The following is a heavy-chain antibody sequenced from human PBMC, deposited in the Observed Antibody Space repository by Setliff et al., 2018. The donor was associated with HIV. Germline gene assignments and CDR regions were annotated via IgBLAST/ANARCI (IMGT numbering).Heavy chain of an antibody. CDR1: RFTFTNYV. J-gene: IGHJ4*02. D-gene: IGHD2-15*01. CDR3: ASHCSGGRCYPGTAEISDY. CDR2: ISPGGIDT. Sequence: PGGSLRLSCAASRFTFTNYVMSWVRQAPGRGLEWVSSISPGGIDTYYADSVKGRFTISRDNSKNTLYLQMNSLRAEDTAVYYCASHCSGGRCYPGTAEISDYWGQGTLVTVSS. V-gene: IGHV3-23*01.